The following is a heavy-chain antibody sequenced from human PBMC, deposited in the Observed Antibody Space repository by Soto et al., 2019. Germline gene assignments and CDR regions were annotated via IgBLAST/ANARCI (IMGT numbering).Heavy chain of an antibody. J-gene: IGHJ4*02. CDR3: AKARRSGGSCYDY. CDR1: GFPFSSYS. CDR2: ISSSGSST. D-gene: IGHD2-15*01. V-gene: IGHV3-23*01. Sequence: PGGSMKLSCAASGFPFSSYSMNWVRQAPGKGLEWVSGISSSGSSTYYADSVKGRFTISRDNYKNTLYLQMNSLRPEDTAVYYCAKARRSGGSCYDYWGQGTLVTVSS.